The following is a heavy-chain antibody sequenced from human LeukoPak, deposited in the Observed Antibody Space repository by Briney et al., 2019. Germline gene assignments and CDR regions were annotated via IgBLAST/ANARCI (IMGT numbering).Heavy chain of an antibody. J-gene: IGHJ4*02. CDR2: ISYDGSYK. CDR1: TFTFSGYA. Sequence: GGSLRLSCAASTFTFSGYAMHRVRPAPGKGLEGVAVISYDGSYKYCADSVKGRFTISRDSSKNTLYLQMNSLRAEDTAVYYCAREYCSGAGCYSGTGGFDYWGQGSLVTVSS. V-gene: IGHV3-30*04. D-gene: IGHD2-15*01. CDR3: AREYCSGAGCYSGTGGFDY.